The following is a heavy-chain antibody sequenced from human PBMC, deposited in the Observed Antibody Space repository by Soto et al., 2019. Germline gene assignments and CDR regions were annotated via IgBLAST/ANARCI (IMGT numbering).Heavy chain of an antibody. CDR1: GFTYSTYT. V-gene: IGHV3-30-3*01. J-gene: IGHJ6*02. D-gene: IGHD4-4*01. CDR2: ISFDGSNK. CDR3: ARDWSNYVGSYYGMDV. Sequence: GGSLRLSCAASGFTYSTYTMHWVRQAPGKGLEWVAVISFDGSNKYYAGPVKGRFTISRDNSKNTLYLQMNSLRAEDTAVYYCARDWSNYVGSYYGMDVWGQGTTVTVSS.